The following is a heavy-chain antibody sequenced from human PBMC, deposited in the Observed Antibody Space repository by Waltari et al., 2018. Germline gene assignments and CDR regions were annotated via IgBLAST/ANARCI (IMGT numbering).Heavy chain of an antibody. CDR3: ARESAYYYGSGSYYNVSDY. J-gene: IGHJ4*02. Sequence: QVQLKESGPGLVKPSGTLSLTCAVSGGSISSSTWWSWVRQPPGKGLEWIGEIYHGGSTNYNPSLKSRVTISVDKSKNQFSRKLSSLTAADTAVYYCARESAYYYGSGSYYNVSDYWGQGTLVTVSS. CDR1: GGSISSSTW. V-gene: IGHV4-4*02. CDR2: IYHGGST. D-gene: IGHD3-10*01.